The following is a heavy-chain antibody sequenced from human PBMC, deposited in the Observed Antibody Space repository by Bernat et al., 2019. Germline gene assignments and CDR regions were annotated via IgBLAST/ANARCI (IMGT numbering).Heavy chain of an antibody. CDR1: GFTFSSYA. J-gene: IGHJ4*02. D-gene: IGHD5-24*01. Sequence: QVQLVESGGGVVQPGRSLRLSCAASGFTFSSYAMHWVRQAPGKGLEWVAVISYDGSNKYYADSVKGRFTISRDNSKNTLYLQMNSLRAEDTAVYYCAKDLGWLLTDWGQGTLVTVSS. V-gene: IGHV3-30-3*01. CDR3: AKDLGWLLTD. CDR2: ISYDGSNK.